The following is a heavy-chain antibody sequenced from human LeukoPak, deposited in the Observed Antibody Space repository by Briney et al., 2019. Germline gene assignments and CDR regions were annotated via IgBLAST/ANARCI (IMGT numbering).Heavy chain of an antibody. J-gene: IGHJ1*01. Sequence: GGSLRLSCAASGFTFSSYAMSWVRQAPGKGLEWVSAISGSGGSTYYADSVKGRFTISRDNSKNTLYLQMNSLRAEDTAVYYCVKRSHAGEFQHWGQGTLVTDSS. D-gene: IGHD3-16*01. CDR1: GFTFSSYA. V-gene: IGHV3-23*01. CDR3: VKRSHAGEFQH. CDR2: ISGSGGST.